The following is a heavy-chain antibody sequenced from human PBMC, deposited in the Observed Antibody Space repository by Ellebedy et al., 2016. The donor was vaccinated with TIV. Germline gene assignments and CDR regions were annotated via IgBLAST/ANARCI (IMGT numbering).Heavy chain of an antibody. D-gene: IGHD3-10*01. J-gene: IGHJ4*02. V-gene: IGHV3-23*01. CDR1: GFTFSSYA. CDR3: AKSYYGSGSFPDY. Sequence: GGSLRLXCAASGFTFSSYAMSWVRQAPGKGLEWVSAISGSGGSTYYADSVKGRFTISRDNSKNTLYLQMNSLRAEDTAVYYCAKSYYGSGSFPDYWGQGTLVTVSS. CDR2: ISGSGGST.